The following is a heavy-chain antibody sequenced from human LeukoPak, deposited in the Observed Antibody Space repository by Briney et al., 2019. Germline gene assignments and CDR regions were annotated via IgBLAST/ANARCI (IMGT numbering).Heavy chain of an antibody. V-gene: IGHV3-30*03. Sequence: GGSLRLSCAASGFTFSSYGMHWVRQAPGKGLEWVAVISYDGSNKYYADSVKGRFTISRDNSKNTLYLQMNSLRAEDTAVYYCARALAVAGPFDYWGQGTLVTVSS. J-gene: IGHJ4*02. CDR1: GFTFSSYG. CDR3: ARALAVAGPFDY. D-gene: IGHD6-19*01. CDR2: ISYDGSNK.